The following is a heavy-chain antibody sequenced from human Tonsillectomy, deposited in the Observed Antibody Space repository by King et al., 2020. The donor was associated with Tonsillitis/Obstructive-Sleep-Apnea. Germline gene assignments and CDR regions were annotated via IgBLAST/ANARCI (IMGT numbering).Heavy chain of an antibody. J-gene: IGHJ4*02. CDR3: SRVPRGVGVTYDYFDY. CDR1: GFSLSNARMG. D-gene: IGHD3-3*01. V-gene: IGHV2-26*01. CDR2: IFSNDEK. Sequence: VTLKESGPVLVKPTETLTLTCTVSGFSLSNARMGVSWIRQPPGKALEWLAHIFSNDEKSYKTSLHSRLTISKDASKSQVVLPLTNMDPVDKATYSCSRVPRGVGVTYDYFDYWGQGTLVTVSS.